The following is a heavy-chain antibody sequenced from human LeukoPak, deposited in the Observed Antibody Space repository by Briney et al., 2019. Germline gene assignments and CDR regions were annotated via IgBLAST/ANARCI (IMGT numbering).Heavy chain of an antibody. J-gene: IGHJ4*02. D-gene: IGHD3-10*01. Sequence: GRSLRLSCAASGFTFSSYGMHWVRQAPGKGLEWVAVISYDGSNKYYADSVKGRFTISRDNSKNTLYLQMNSLRAEDTAVYYCAKDYYGSGSYYSDYWGQGTLVTVSS. CDR1: GFTFSSYG. V-gene: IGHV3-30*18. CDR2: ISYDGSNK. CDR3: AKDYYGSGSYYSDY.